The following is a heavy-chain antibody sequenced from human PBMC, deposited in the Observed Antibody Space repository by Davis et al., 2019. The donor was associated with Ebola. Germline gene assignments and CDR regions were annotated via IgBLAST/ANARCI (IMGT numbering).Heavy chain of an antibody. J-gene: IGHJ4*02. Sequence: GESLKISCAASGFTFSDYYMSWIRQAPGKGLEWVSYISSSGSTIYYADSVKGRFTISRDNAKNSLYLQMNSLRAEDTAVYYCARRTSLTGYELDYWGQGTLVTVSS. CDR2: ISSSGSTI. CDR1: GFTFSDYY. CDR3: ARRTSLTGYELDY. D-gene: IGHD3-9*01. V-gene: IGHV3-11*04.